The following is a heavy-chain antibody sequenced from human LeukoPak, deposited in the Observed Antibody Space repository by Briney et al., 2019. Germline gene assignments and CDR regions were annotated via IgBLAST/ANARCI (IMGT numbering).Heavy chain of an antibody. D-gene: IGHD4-17*01. CDR2: VKHSGHT. V-gene: IGHV4-34*01. Sequence: SETLSLTCEVYGGSLSPYWWSWIRQPPGKGLEWIGEVKHSGHTNYNPSLKSRVTISVDTSKKQFSLKLSSVTVADTALYFCARRGANDFGDSAGNFAYDIWAKGQWSPPLQ. CDR1: GGSLSPYW. CDR3: ARRGANDFGDSAGNFAYDI. J-gene: IGHJ3*02.